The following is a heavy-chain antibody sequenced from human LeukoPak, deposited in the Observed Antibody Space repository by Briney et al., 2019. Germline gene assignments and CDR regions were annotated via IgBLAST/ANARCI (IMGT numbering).Heavy chain of an antibody. J-gene: IGHJ4*02. CDR3: ARPAGVAVAEGYFDY. CDR1: GYTFTSYY. Sequence: ASVKVSCKASGYTFTSYYMHWVRQAPGQGLEWMGIINPSGGSTSYAQKFQGRVTMTRDTSTSTVYMELSSLRSEDTAVYYCARPAGVAVAEGYFDYWGQGTLVTVSS. V-gene: IGHV1-46*01. D-gene: IGHD6-19*01. CDR2: INPSGGST.